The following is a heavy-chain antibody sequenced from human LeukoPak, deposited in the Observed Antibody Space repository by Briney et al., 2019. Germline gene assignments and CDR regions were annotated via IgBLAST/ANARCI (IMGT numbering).Heavy chain of an antibody. CDR1: GGSISSYY. D-gene: IGHD5-18*01. V-gene: IGHV4-59*01. Sequence: IPSETLSLTCTVSGGSISSYYWSWIRQPPGKGLEWIGYIYYSGSTNYNPSLKSRVTISVDTSKNQFSLKLSSVTAADTAVYYCARAGGAMVTFDYRGQGTLVTVSS. J-gene: IGHJ4*02. CDR3: ARAGGAMVTFDY. CDR2: IYYSGST.